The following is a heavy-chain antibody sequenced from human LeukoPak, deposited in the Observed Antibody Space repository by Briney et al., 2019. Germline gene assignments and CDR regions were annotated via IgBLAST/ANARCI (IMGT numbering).Heavy chain of an antibody. CDR3: ARDFPGWFGELLSAFYFDY. D-gene: IGHD3-10*01. V-gene: IGHV3-20*04. Sequence: GGSLRLSCAASGFTFDDYGMSWVRQAPGKGLEWVSGINWNGGSTGYADSVKGRFTISGDNAKNSLYLQMNSLRAEDTALYYCARDFPGWFGELLSAFYFDYWGQGTLVTVSS. J-gene: IGHJ4*02. CDR2: INWNGGST. CDR1: GFTFDDYG.